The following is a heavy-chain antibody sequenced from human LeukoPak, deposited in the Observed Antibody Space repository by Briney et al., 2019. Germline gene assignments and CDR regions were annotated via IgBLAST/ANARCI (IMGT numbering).Heavy chain of an antibody. CDR2: ISYDGSSK. J-gene: IGHJ6*02. V-gene: IGHV3-30-3*01. D-gene: IGHD1-7*01. CDR1: GFTFNSYA. CDR3: ARDRTTYYYYGMDV. Sequence: AGGSLRLSCAASGFTFNSYAIHWVRQAPGKGLEWVAVISYDGSSKYYADSVKGRFTISRDNSKNTVYLQMNSLRVEDTAVYYCARDRTTYYYYGMDVWGQGTTVTVPS.